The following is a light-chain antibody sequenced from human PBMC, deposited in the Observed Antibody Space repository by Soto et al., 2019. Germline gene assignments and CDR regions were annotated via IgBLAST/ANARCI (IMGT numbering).Light chain of an antibody. Sequence: EIVLTQSPATLSLSPGERATLSCRASQSVSDYLAWYQQRPGQAPRLPIYDASKRATGIPARFSGSGSGTDFSLTISSLEQEDFADYYCQQGGNWLWTFGQGTKV. V-gene: IGKV3-11*01. CDR3: QQGGNWLWT. CDR1: QSVSDY. J-gene: IGKJ1*01. CDR2: DAS.